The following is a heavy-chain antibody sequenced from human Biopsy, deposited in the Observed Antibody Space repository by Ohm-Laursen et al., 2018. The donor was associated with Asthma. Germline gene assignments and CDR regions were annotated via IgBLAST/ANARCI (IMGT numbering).Heavy chain of an antibody. D-gene: IGHD3-3*01. CDR3: ASGPEWYGLDV. V-gene: IGHV4-34*01. CDR2: SNQGGSP. Sequence: VTLSLTCGVYRGSLRVYVWSWIRPPPGQGLVWIGESNQGGSPTFNPSLKSRFTISRDTSKNQLSLKLRSVTAADTAVYYCASGPEWYGLDVWGQGTTVTVSS. CDR1: RGSLRVYV. J-gene: IGHJ6*02.